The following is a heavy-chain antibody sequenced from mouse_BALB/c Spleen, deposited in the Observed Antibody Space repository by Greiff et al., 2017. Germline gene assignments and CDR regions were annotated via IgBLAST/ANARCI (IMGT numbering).Heavy chain of an antibody. Sequence: VQLQQSGAELVKPGASVKLSCKASGYTFTSYYMYWVKQRPGQGLEWIGEINPSNGGTNFNEKFKSKATLTVDKSSSTAYMQLSSLTSEDSAVYYCTRLGYYEYYYAMDYWGQGTSVTVSS. D-gene: IGHD2-3*01. CDR1: GYTFTSYY. CDR3: TRLGYYEYYYAMDY. CDR2: INPSNGGT. J-gene: IGHJ4*01. V-gene: IGHV1S81*02.